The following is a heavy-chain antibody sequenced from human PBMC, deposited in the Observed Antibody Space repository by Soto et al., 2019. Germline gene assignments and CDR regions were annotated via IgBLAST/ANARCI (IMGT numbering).Heavy chain of an antibody. Sequence: VQLVQSGAEVKKTGSSVTVSCKASGGTFSGYTISWVRQAPGQGLEWMAGISPIFGTPIYAQKFQDRVTITADDSTMTAYMEMNRLTSEDTAVYYCARVVVGSRLSLDYWGQGTLVTISS. D-gene: IGHD1-26*01. CDR2: ISPIFGTP. CDR3: ARVVVGSRLSLDY. CDR1: GGTFSGYT. V-gene: IGHV1-69*01. J-gene: IGHJ4*02.